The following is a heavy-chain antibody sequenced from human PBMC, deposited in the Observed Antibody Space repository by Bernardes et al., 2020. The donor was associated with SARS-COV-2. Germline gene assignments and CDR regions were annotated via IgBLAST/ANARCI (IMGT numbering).Heavy chain of an antibody. V-gene: IGHV4-39*01. J-gene: IGHJ4*02. D-gene: IGHD2-21*01. Sequence: SETLSLTCTVSGDSMSSRRYYWGWIRQPPGKGLEWIGSISYSGSTNYNPSLKSRVTISVDTSKQQFSLKLSSVTAADTAVYFCARQIDSWHMVVVVSVPRGEPCYFESWGQGALVTVSS. CDR3: ARQIDSWHMVVVVSVPRGEPCYFES. CDR1: GDSMSSRRYY. CDR2: ISYSGST.